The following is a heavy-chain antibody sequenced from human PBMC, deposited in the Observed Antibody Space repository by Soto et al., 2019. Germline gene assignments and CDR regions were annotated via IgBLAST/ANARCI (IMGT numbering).Heavy chain of an antibody. V-gene: IGHV3-30*18. CDR2: ISYDGSNK. CDR3: AKEKGCSGGSCHSDYLDP. CDR1: GFTFSTYG. Sequence: GGSLRLSCAASGFTFSTYGMHWVRQAPGKGLEWVAVISYDGSNKYYADSVKGRFTISRDNSKNTLYLQMNSLRAEDTAVYYCAKEKGCSGGSCHSDYLDPWGQGTLVTVSS. J-gene: IGHJ5*02. D-gene: IGHD2-15*01.